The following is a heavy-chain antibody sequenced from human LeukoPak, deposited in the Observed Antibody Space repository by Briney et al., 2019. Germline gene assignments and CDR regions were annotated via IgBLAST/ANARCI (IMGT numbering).Heavy chain of an antibody. CDR1: GGSFSGYY. CDR3: ARIAAHADRGSFRSSTFDY. CDR2: INHSGST. D-gene: IGHD3-10*01. V-gene: IGHV4-34*01. J-gene: IGHJ4*02. Sequence: SETLSLTCAVYGGSFSGYYWSWIRQPPGKGLEWIGEINHSGSTNYNPSLKSRVTISVDTSKNQFSLKLSSVTAADTAVYYCARIAAHADRGSFRSSTFDYWGQGTLVTVSS.